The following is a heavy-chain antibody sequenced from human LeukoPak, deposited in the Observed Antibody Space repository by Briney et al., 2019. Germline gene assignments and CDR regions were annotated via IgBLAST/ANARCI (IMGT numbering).Heavy chain of an antibody. Sequence: GESLKISCKGSGYSFNSYWIGWVRQMPGKGLEWMGIIYPGDSDTRYSPSFQGQVTISADKSISTAYLQWSSLKASDTAMYYCARWNGDQYYYYGMDVWGQGTTVTVSS. CDR2: IYPGDSDT. D-gene: IGHD4-17*01. V-gene: IGHV5-51*01. CDR3: ARWNGDQYYYYGMDV. CDR1: GYSFNSYW. J-gene: IGHJ6*02.